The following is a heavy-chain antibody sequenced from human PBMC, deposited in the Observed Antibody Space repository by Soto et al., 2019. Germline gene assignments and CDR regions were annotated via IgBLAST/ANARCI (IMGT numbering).Heavy chain of an antibody. CDR1: GYGFTSNW. J-gene: IGHJ4*02. CDR2: INPADSDI. CDR3: ARHQRDDASRKIDC. V-gene: IGHV5-51*01. Sequence: PGESRKISCKGSGYGFTSNWIGWVRQMPGKGLEWMGIINPADSDIKYSPSFQGQVTISADKSIGTAYLQWSSLKASDTAMYYCARHQRDDASRKIDCWGQGTLVNVSS. D-gene: IGHD3-16*01.